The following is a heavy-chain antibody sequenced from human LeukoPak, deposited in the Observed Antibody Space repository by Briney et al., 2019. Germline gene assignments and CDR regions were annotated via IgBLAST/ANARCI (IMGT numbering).Heavy chain of an antibody. J-gene: IGHJ4*02. CDR3: ASLAYCGGDCYSGGRYFDY. CDR2: IYHSGST. Sequence: SETLSLTCTVSGYSISSGYYWGWIRQPPGKGLEWIGSIYHSGSTYYNPSLKSRVTISVDTSKNQFSLKLSSVTAADTAVYYCASLAYCGGDCYSGGRYFDYWGQGTLVTVSS. CDR1: GYSISSGYY. V-gene: IGHV4-38-2*02. D-gene: IGHD2-21*02.